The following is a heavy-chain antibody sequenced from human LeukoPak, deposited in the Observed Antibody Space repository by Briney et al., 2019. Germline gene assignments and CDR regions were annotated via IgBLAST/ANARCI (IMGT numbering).Heavy chain of an antibody. CDR1: GGSISSGGYY. V-gene: IGHV4-31*03. CDR3: ARGRLLWFGELDGAPGFDL. Sequence: PSETLSLTCTVSGGSISSGGYYWSWIRQHPGKGLEWIGYIYYSGSTYYNPSLKSRVTISVDTSKNQFSLKLSSVTAADTAVYYCARGRLLWFGELDGAPGFDLWGRGTLVTVSS. CDR2: IYYSGST. J-gene: IGHJ2*01. D-gene: IGHD3-10*01.